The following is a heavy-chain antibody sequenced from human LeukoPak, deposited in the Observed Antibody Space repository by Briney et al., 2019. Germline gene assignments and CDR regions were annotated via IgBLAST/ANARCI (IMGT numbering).Heavy chain of an antibody. J-gene: IGHJ5*02. CDR1: GGTFSSYA. CDR3: ARDHCSSTSCYYLTDPPFDP. CDR2: IIPIFGTA. D-gene: IGHD2-2*01. V-gene: IGHV1-69*13. Sequence: ASVKVSCKASGGTFSSYAISWVRQAPGQGLEWMGGIIPIFGTANYAQKFRGRVTITADESTSTAYMELSSLRSEDTAVYYCARDHCSSTSCYYLTDPPFDPWGQGTLVTVSS.